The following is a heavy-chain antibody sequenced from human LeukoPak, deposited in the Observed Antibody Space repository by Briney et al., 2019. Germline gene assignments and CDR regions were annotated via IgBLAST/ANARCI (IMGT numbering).Heavy chain of an antibody. Sequence: SETLSLTCTVSGGSISSYYWSWIRQPPGKGLEWIGYIHYTGSTNYNASLKSRVTISVDTSKNQFSLKLNSVTAADTAVYYCARGGYYGSGNDFRFDPWGQGTLVTVSS. V-gene: IGHV4-59*01. D-gene: IGHD3-10*01. CDR2: IHYTGST. CDR1: GGSISSYY. J-gene: IGHJ5*02. CDR3: ARGGYYGSGNDFRFDP.